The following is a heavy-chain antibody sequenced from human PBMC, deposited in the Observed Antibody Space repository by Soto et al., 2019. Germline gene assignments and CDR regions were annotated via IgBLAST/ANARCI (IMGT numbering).Heavy chain of an antibody. CDR1: GFTFSSYW. CDR2: IKQDGSEK. CDR3: AGEISTRDAFDI. Sequence: PGGSLRLSCAASGFTFSSYWMSWVRQSPGKGLEWVANIKQDGSEKYYVDSVKGRFTISRDNAKNSLYLQMNSLRAEDTAVYYCAGEISTRDAFDIWGQGTMVTVSS. J-gene: IGHJ3*02. V-gene: IGHV3-7*01.